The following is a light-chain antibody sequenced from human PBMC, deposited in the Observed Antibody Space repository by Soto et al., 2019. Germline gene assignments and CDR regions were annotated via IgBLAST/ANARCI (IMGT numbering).Light chain of an antibody. CDR2: AAS. Sequence: DIQMTQSPSTLSASVGDRVTITCRASQSINSNLNWYQQKPGKAPELLIYAASSLQSGVPSRFSGSGPGTDFTLTISSLQPEDFATYYCQQSYSTFGQGTKVDIK. J-gene: IGKJ1*01. CDR3: QQSYST. CDR1: QSINSN. V-gene: IGKV1-39*01.